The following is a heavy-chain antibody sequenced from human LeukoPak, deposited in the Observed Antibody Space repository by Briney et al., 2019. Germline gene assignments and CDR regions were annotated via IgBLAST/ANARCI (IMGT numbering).Heavy chain of an antibody. D-gene: IGHD6-19*01. CDR2: INQAGSEK. CDR3: ARESDGWYSHFDY. Sequence: GGSLTLSCAASGFTFRSYWMIWLRQAPGKGLVWVANINQAGSEKYYVDSVKGRFTISGDNAKNSLYLQMNSLRAEDTAVYYCARESDGWYSHFDYWGQGTLVTVSS. V-gene: IGHV3-7*05. J-gene: IGHJ4*02. CDR1: GFTFRSYW.